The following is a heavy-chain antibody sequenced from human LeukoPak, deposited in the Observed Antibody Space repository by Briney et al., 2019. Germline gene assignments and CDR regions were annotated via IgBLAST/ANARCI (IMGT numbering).Heavy chain of an antibody. V-gene: IGHV3-7*03. CDR2: IKQDGSDK. CDR3: ATYHNTLTAKRSYY. D-gene: IGHD2-21*02. J-gene: IGHJ4*02. CDR1: GFTFSSYW. Sequence: GGSLRLSCAASGFTFSSYWMSWVRQAPGKRLEWLATIKQDGSDKFYVDSVKGRFTISRDNAGNSLYLQMNSLRAEDTAVYYCATYHNTLTAKRSYYWGQGTLVTVSS.